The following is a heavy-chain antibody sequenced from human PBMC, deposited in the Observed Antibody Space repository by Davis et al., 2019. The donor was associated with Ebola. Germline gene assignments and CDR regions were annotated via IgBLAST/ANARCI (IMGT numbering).Heavy chain of an antibody. CDR1: GYTFTSYY. J-gene: IGHJ4*02. D-gene: IGHD6-6*01. CDR3: ARDGGIAARPFFDY. CDR2: IIPIFGTA. V-gene: IGHV1-69*13. Sequence: SVKVSCKASGYTFTSYYMHWVRQAPGQGLEWMGGIIPIFGTANYAQKFQGRVTITADESTSTAYMELSSLRSEDTAVYYCARDGGIAARPFFDYWGQGTLVTVSS.